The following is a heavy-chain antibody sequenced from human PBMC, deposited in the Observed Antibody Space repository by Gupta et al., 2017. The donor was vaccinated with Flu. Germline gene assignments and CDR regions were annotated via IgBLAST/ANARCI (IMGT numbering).Heavy chain of an antibody. CDR3: ARVVLNNWLYP. Sequence: EVQLVESGGGLVQPGGSLRLSCEASGFTLSSQWMHWVRQAPGKGLVWVSRISLDGSSTSYADSLKGRFTISRDNAKNTLFLQMISLSAEDTALYYFARVVLNNWLYPWCQGTLVTVSS. CDR1: GFTLSSQW. V-gene: IGHV3-74*01. J-gene: IGHJ5*02. CDR2: ISLDGSST. D-gene: IGHD1-26*01.